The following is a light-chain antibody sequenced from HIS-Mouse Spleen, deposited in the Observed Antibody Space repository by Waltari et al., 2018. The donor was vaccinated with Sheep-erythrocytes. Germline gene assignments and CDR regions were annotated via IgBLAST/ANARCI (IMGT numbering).Light chain of an antibody. CDR3: QQANSFPIT. CDR2: AAS. V-gene: IGKV1-12*01. CDR1: KGISSW. Sequence: DIQMTQSPSSVSASVGDRVTITCRASKGISSWLAWYQQKPGKAPKLLIDAASSLKSGVPSRFSGSGSGTDFTLTISSLQPEDFATYYCQQANSFPITFGQGTRLEIK. J-gene: IGKJ5*01.